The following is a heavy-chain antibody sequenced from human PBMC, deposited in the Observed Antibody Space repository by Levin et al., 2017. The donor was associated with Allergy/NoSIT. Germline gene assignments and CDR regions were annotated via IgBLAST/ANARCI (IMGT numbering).Heavy chain of an antibody. J-gene: IGHJ4*02. CDR2: IKQDGSEE. CDR1: GFTVSNYS. CDR3: ASGELY. D-gene: IGHD1-7*01. Sequence: GGSLRLSCAASGFTVSNYSMSWVRQAPGKGLEWVANIKQDGSEEYYVDSVKGRFTISRDNAKNSLYLQMNSLRDEDTAVYYCASGELYWGQGTLVTVSS. V-gene: IGHV3-7*01.